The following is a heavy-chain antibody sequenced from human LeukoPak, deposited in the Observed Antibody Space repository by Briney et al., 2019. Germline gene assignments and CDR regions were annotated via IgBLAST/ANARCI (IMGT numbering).Heavy chain of an antibody. J-gene: IGHJ3*02. Sequence: QPGGSLRLSCAASGFTFSNYAMSWVRQAPGKGLEWVSTVSGSGGGTFYADSVKGRFTISRDNSKNTTYLQINSLRAEDTAVYYCAKLRNSGYDHDAFDIWGQGTMVTVSS. V-gene: IGHV3-23*01. D-gene: IGHD5-12*01. CDR2: VSGSGGGT. CDR1: GFTFSNYA. CDR3: AKLRNSGYDHDAFDI.